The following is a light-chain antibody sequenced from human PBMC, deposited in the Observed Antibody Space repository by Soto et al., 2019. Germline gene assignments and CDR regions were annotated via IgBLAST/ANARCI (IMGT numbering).Light chain of an antibody. V-gene: IGKV3-20*01. CDR3: QEYGSSPPGLT. CDR1: PSVSSSY. Sequence: EIVLTQSPGTLSLSPGERATLSCRASPSVSSSYLAWYQQKPGQAPRLLIYGASSRATGIPDRFSGSGFGTDFTLTISRREPEDFAGYYCQEYGSSPPGLTFGGGTKVEIK. J-gene: IGKJ4*01. CDR2: GAS.